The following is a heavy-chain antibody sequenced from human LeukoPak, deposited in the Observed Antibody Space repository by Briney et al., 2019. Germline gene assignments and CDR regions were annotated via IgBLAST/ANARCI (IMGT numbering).Heavy chain of an antibody. V-gene: IGHV4-59*08. CDR3: ARGGGLLWFGELSY. J-gene: IGHJ4*02. CDR2: IFNTGNA. D-gene: IGHD3-10*01. Sequence: SETLSLTCTVTGGSISGYHWNWIRQSPGKGLEWIANIFNTGNADYNPSLKSRVTISLDTSKNEISLILSSVTAADTAVYYCARGGGLLWFGELSYWGQGTLVTVSS. CDR1: GGSISGYH.